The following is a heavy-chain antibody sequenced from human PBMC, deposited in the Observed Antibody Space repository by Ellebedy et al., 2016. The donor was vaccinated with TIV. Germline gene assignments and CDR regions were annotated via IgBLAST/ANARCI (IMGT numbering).Heavy chain of an antibody. D-gene: IGHD5-12*01. V-gene: IGHV1-2*02. J-gene: IGHJ2*01. CDR1: GYTFSGHY. CDR3: VRDVRGYSNNDLAWYFDL. Sequence: AASVKVSCKASGYTFSGHYMHWVRQAPGQGLEWIGWINPNSGVANPSLKFQGRVTMTADASVSTVYMELRSLRSDDTAVYYCVRDVRGYSNNDLAWYFDLWGRGTLVTVSS. CDR2: INPNSGVA.